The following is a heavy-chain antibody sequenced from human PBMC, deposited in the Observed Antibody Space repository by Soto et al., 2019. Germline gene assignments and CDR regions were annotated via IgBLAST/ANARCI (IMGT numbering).Heavy chain of an antibody. Sequence: GGSLRLSCAASGFTFSSYAMSWVRQAPGKGLEWVSAISGSGGSTYYADSVKGRFTISGDNSKNTLYLQMNSLRAEDTAVYYCAKDGPTVVTEYYYGMDVWGQGTTVTVSS. J-gene: IGHJ6*02. CDR1: GFTFSSYA. CDR2: ISGSGGST. CDR3: AKDGPTVVTEYYYGMDV. V-gene: IGHV3-23*01. D-gene: IGHD4-17*01.